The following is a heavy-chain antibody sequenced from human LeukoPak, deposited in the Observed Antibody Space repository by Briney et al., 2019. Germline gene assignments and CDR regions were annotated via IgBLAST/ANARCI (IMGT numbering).Heavy chain of an antibody. V-gene: IGHV3-30*04. CDR3: ARDRRYCSSTSCYAWPYFYGMDV. CDR1: GLNLITFA. J-gene: IGHJ6*02. D-gene: IGHD2-2*01. Sequence: PGGSLRLSCAATGLNLITFAMNWVRQAPARGREWVAVMRGRFTLSRDRSNNTLYLQMDSLTPEDTAVYYCARDRRYCSSTSCYAWPYFYGMDVWGQGTTVTVSS.